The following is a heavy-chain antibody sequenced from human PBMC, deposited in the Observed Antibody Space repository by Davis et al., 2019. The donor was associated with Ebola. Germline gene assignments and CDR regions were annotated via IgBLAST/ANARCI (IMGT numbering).Heavy chain of an antibody. J-gene: IGHJ3*02. D-gene: IGHD6-19*01. CDR1: GFTFSSYW. V-gene: IGHV5-51*01. CDR3: ARLRGIAVLESFDM. CDR2: IYPGDSDI. Sequence: PGGSLRLSCAASGFTFSSYWIGWVRQMPGKGLEWMGIIYPGDSDIRYSPSFQGQVTISADKSTGTAHLQWSSLKASDTAMYYCARLRGIAVLESFDMWGQGTMVTVSS.